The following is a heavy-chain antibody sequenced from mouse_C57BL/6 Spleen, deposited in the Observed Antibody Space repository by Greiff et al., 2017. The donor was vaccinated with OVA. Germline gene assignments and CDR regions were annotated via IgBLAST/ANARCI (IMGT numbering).Heavy chain of an antibody. J-gene: IGHJ1*03. Sequence: VHLVESGAELVRPGTSVKVSCKASGYAFTNYLIEWVKQRPGQGLEWIGVINPGSGGTNYNEKFKGKATLTADKSSSTAYMQLSSLTSEDSAVYFCASTTGVATDWYFGVWGTGTTVTVSS. D-gene: IGHD1-1*01. CDR3: ASTTGVATDWYFGV. CDR2: INPGSGGT. V-gene: IGHV1-54*01. CDR1: GYAFTNYL.